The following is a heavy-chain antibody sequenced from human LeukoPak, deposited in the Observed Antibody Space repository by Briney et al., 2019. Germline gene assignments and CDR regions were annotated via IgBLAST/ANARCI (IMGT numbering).Heavy chain of an antibody. CDR2: IYSGGST. CDR1: GFTVSSNY. CDR3: ARDSLTPYHGDPDY. V-gene: IGHV3-66*01. Sequence: GGSLRLSCAASGFTVSSNYMSWVRQAPGKGLEWVSVIYSGGSTYYADSVKGRFTISRDNAKNSLYLQMNSLRAEDTAVYYCARDSLTPYHGDPDYWGQGTLVTVSS. D-gene: IGHD4-17*01. J-gene: IGHJ4*02.